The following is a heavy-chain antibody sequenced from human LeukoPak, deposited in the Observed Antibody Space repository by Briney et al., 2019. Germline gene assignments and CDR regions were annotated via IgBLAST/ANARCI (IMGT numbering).Heavy chain of an antibody. CDR2: ISNDGSNK. J-gene: IGHJ4*02. CDR3: AKPATVALTGSPLDY. Sequence: EPGGSLRLSCAASGFTFSSYGMHWVRLPPGKGLEWVALISNDGSNKYYAESVKGRFTISGDNSKNTLFLQMESLRAEDTAVYYCAKPATVALTGSPLDYWGQGTLVPVSS. V-gene: IGHV3-30*18. D-gene: IGHD7-27*01. CDR1: GFTFSSYG.